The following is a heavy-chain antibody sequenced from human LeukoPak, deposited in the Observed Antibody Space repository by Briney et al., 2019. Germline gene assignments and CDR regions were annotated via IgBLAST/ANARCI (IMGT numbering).Heavy chain of an antibody. Sequence: SETLSLTCTVSGGSISSSSYYWGWIRQPPGKGLEWIGSIYYSGSTNYNPSLKSRVTISVDTSKNQFSLKLSSVTAADTAVYYCARRSVVVVAASVTDAFDIWGQGTMVTVSS. CDR3: ARRSVVVVAASVTDAFDI. J-gene: IGHJ3*02. CDR1: GGSISSSSYY. D-gene: IGHD2-15*01. CDR2: IYYSGST. V-gene: IGHV4-39*07.